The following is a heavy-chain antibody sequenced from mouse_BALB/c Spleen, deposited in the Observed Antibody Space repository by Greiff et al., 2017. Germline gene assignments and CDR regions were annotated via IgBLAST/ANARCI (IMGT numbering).Heavy chain of an antibody. Sequence: VQLKESGGGLVQPGGSLKLSCAASGFTFSSYGMSWVRQTPDKRLELVATINSNGGSTYYPDSVKGRFTISRDNAKNTLYLQMSSLKSEDTAMYYCARGYYYGSSYKDYAMDYWGQGTSVTVSS. CDR1: GFTFSSYG. CDR2: INSNGGST. J-gene: IGHJ4*01. V-gene: IGHV5-6-3*01. D-gene: IGHD1-1*01. CDR3: ARGYYYGSSYKDYAMDY.